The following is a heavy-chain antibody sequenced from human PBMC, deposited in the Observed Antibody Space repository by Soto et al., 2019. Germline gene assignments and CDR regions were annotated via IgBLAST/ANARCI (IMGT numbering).Heavy chain of an antibody. V-gene: IGHV1-46*01. D-gene: IGHD4-17*01. CDR2: INPSGGST. Sequence: GASVKVSCKASGYTFTSYYMHWVRQAPGQGLEWMGIINPSGGSTTYAQKFQGRVTMTRDPSTSTVYMELSSLRSEDTAVYYCARDFLFAGDYSYYGMVVWGQRTTVTSP. J-gene: IGHJ6*02. CDR1: GYTFTSYY. CDR3: ARDFLFAGDYSYYGMVV.